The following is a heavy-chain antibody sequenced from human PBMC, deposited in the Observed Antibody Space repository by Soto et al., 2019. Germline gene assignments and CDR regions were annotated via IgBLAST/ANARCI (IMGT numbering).Heavy chain of an antibody. CDR2: ISYSGST. CDR3: ARQRQWVVPDY. D-gene: IGHD6-19*01. J-gene: IGHJ4*02. V-gene: IGHV4-59*08. CDR1: GGSISRYY. Sequence: QVQLQESGPGLVKPSETLSLTCTVSGGSISRYYWSWVRQPPGKGLEWIGYISYSGSTNYNPSLKSRVTISVDTSKNQFSRKLSSVTAADTAVYYCARQRQWVVPDYWGQGTLVNVSS.